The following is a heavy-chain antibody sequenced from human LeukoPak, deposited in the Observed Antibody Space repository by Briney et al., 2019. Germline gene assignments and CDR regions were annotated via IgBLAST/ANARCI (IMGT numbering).Heavy chain of an antibody. D-gene: IGHD1-14*01. J-gene: IGHJ6*02. CDR2: IYYSGST. V-gene: IGHV4-59*01. CDR1: GGSISSYY. CDR3: ARDLPSGGGYYYYYGMDV. Sequence: SETLSLTCTVSGGSISSYYWSWIRQPPGKGLEWIGYIYYSGSTNYNPSLKSRVTISVDTSKNQFSLKLSCVTAADTAVYYCARDLPSGGGYYYYYGMDVWGQGTTVTVSS.